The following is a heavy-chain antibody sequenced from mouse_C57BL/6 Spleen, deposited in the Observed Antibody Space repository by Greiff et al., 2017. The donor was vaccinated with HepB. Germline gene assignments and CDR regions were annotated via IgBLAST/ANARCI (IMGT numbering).Heavy chain of an antibody. CDR3: ARGDYSNYYFDY. Sequence: EVQLVESGPGMVKPSQSLSLTCTVTGYSITSGYDWHWIRHFPGNKLEWMGYISYSGSTNYNPSLTSRISITHDTSKNHFFLTLNSVTTEDTATYYCARGDYSNYYFDYWGQGTTLTVSS. J-gene: IGHJ2*01. V-gene: IGHV3-1*01. CDR1: GYSITSGYD. CDR2: ISYSGST. D-gene: IGHD2-5*01.